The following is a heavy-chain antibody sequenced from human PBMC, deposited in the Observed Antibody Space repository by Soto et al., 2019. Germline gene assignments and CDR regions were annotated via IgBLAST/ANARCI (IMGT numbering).Heavy chain of an antibody. CDR2: IYYSGST. CDR3: ASLFGYGLRYFDWLSYYYYGMDV. J-gene: IGHJ6*02. CDR1: GGSISSSSYY. Sequence: PSETLSLTCTVSGGSISSSSYYWGWIRQPPGKGLEWIGSIYYSGSTYYNPSLKSRVTISVDTSKNQFSLKLSSVTAADTAVYYCASLFGYGLRYFDWLSYYYYGMDVWGQGTTVTV. D-gene: IGHD3-9*01. V-gene: IGHV4-39*01.